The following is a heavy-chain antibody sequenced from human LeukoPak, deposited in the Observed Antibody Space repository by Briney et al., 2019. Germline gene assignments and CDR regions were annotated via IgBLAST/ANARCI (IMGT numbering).Heavy chain of an antibody. D-gene: IGHD1-26*01. CDR1: GYTFTSYY. Sequence: GASVKVSCKASGYTFTSYYMHWVRQAPGQGLEWMGIINPSGGSTSYAQKFQGRVTMTRDTSTSTVYMELSSLRSGDTAVYYCARDRPYSGSYYDWFDPWGQGTLVTVSS. V-gene: IGHV1-46*01. J-gene: IGHJ5*02. CDR3: ARDRPYSGSYYDWFDP. CDR2: INPSGGST.